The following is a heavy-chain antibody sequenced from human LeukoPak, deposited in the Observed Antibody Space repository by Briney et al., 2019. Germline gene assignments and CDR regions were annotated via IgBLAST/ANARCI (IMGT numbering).Heavy chain of an antibody. CDR2: INYSGNT. CDR3: ASPSIGSSTYDY. J-gene: IGHJ4*01. Sequence: SETLSLTCTVSGGSISSSTYYWGWIRQPPGKGLEWIGSINYSGNTYYNPSLKSRVTISVDTSKNQFSLRLSSVTAADTAVYYCASPSIGSSTYDYWGQEPWSPSPQ. V-gene: IGHV4-39*01. D-gene: IGHD6-6*01. CDR1: GGSISSSTYY.